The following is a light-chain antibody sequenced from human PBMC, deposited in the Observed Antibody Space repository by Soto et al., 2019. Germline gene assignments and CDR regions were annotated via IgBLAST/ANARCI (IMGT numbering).Light chain of an antibody. CDR1: QTVLSSRDNQNY. V-gene: IGKV4-1*01. J-gene: IGKJ4*01. CDR2: WAS. Sequence: DFVLTQSPDSLAERVTINCKSSQTVLSSRDNQNYFAWYQHKSGQPPKLLISWASTRASGVPDRFSGSGSGTDFTLTISSLQTEDVAVYYCHQYHSSPLTFGGGTKVEIK. CDR3: HQYHSSPLT.